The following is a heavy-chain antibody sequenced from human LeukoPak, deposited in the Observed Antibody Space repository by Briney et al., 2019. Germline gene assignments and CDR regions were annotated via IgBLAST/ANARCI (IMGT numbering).Heavy chain of an antibody. V-gene: IGHV6-1*01. Sequence: SQTLSLTCAISGDSVSSNSAAWNWIKQSPSRGLEWLGRTYYRSKWYNDYAVSVKSRITINPDTSKNQFSLQLNSVTPEDTAVYYCARSGVVATIHYFDYWGQGTLVTVSS. CDR2: TYYRSKWYN. D-gene: IGHD5-12*01. CDR1: GDSVSSNSAA. CDR3: ARSGVVATIHYFDY. J-gene: IGHJ4*02.